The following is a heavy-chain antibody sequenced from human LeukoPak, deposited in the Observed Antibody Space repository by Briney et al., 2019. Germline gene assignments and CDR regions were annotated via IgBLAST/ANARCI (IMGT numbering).Heavy chain of an antibody. Sequence: KPSETLSLTCTVSGGSMSSYYWSWIRQPAGKGLEWIGRIYTSGSTNYNPSLKSRVTMSVDTSKNQFSLKLSSVTAADTAVYYCARGRIAVAGTPFGYWGQGTLVTVSS. CDR2: IYTSGST. D-gene: IGHD6-19*01. J-gene: IGHJ4*02. CDR3: ARGRIAVAGTPFGY. V-gene: IGHV4-4*07. CDR1: GGSMSSYY.